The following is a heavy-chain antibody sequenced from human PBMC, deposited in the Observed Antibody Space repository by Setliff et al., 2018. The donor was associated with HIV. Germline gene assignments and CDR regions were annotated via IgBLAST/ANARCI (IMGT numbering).Heavy chain of an antibody. D-gene: IGHD3-10*01. CDR2: IYTTGST. V-gene: IGHV4-61*09. CDR1: GGSFSSGFHY. J-gene: IGHJ5*02. CDR3: ARQFFDDSGSFPDKNWFDT. Sequence: PSETLSLTCSVSGGSFSSGFHYWNWIRQPAGKGLEWIGDIYTTGSTNYNPSFTGRVTISLDKSKNQLSLKLGSVTAADTAVYYCARQFFDDSGSFPDKNWFDTWGQGSLVTVSS.